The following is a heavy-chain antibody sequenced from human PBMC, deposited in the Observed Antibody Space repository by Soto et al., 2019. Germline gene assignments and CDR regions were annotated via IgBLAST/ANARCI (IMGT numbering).Heavy chain of an antibody. V-gene: IGHV3-23*01. Sequence: GGSLRLSCAASGFTFSNYAMSWVRLAPGKGLEWVSAISGSGGSTYYADSVKGRFTISRDNSKNTLYLQMNSLRAEDTAVYYCAKELKYYYDSSGYYYYWGQGTLVTVSS. CDR1: GFTFSNYA. CDR3: AKELKYYYDSSGYYYY. D-gene: IGHD3-22*01. J-gene: IGHJ4*02. CDR2: ISGSGGST.